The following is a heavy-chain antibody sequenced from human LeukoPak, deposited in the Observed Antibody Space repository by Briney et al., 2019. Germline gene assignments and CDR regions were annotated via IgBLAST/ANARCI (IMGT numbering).Heavy chain of an antibody. CDR3: ARERPAAASAFEI. D-gene: IGHD6-25*01. J-gene: IGHJ3*02. V-gene: IGHV3-23*01. Sequence: GGSLRLSCAASGFTFSSYAMSWVRQAPGKGLEWVSAISGSGGSTYYADSVKGRFTISRDNAKNSLFLQMNSLRGEDTALYFCARERPAAASAFEIWGQGTRVTVSS. CDR1: GFTFSSYA. CDR2: ISGSGGST.